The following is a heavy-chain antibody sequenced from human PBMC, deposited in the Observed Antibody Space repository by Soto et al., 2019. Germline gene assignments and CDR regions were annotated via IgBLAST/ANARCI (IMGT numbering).Heavy chain of an antibody. CDR1: GGSISSGGYS. CDR2: IYHSGST. D-gene: IGHD1-1*01. Sequence: QLQLQESGSGLVRHSQTLSLTCAVSGGSISSGGYSWNWIRQPPGKGLEWIGYIYHSGSTLYNPSLKSRVTISVDKSKNQFSLKLTSVTAADTAVYYCARDQLEGNWFDPWGQGTLDTVSS. J-gene: IGHJ5*02. CDR3: ARDQLEGNWFDP. V-gene: IGHV4-30-2*01.